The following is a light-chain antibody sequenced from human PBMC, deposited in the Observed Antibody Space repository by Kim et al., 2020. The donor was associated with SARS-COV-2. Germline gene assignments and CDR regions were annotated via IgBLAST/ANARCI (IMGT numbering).Light chain of an antibody. Sequence: ALGQTVRITCQGDSLRSYYASWYQQKPGQAPVLVIYGKNNRPSGIPDRFSGSSSGNTASLTISGTQAMDEADYYCQAWDSSTHNYVFGAGTKVTVL. CDR1: SLRSYY. V-gene: IGLV3-19*01. J-gene: IGLJ1*01. CDR3: QAWDSSTHNYV. CDR2: GKN.